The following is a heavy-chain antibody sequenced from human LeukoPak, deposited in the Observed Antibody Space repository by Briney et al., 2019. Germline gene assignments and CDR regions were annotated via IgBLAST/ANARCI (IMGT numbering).Heavy chain of an antibody. D-gene: IGHD6-13*01. CDR1: GFSITSYS. Sequence: GGSLRLSCVASGFSITSYSMNWVRQAPGKGLQWLSYISSVGSPIYYADSVKGRFTISRDIAKNSLFLQMNSLRPEDTAVYYCARDRSSYYLDYWGQGTLVTVSS. CDR3: ARDRSSYYLDY. CDR2: ISSVGSPI. V-gene: IGHV3-48*01. J-gene: IGHJ4*02.